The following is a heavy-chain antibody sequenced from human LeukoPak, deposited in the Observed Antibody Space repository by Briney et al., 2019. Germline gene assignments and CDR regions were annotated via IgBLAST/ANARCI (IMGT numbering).Heavy chain of an antibody. CDR1: ALTFSASG. V-gene: IGHV3-23*01. Sequence: GGSLRLSCAASALTFSASGMAWVRQAPGKGLEWVATINAAGSSTHYADSVQGRFTISRDNSKNILFLQMSILRADDTAVYFCTKDASLGTSIFFDYWGQGTLVTVSS. CDR3: TKDASLGTSIFFDY. D-gene: IGHD3-16*01. CDR2: INAAGSST. J-gene: IGHJ4*02.